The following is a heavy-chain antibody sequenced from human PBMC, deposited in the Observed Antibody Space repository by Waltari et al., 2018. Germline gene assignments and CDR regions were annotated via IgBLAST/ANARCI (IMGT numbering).Heavy chain of an antibody. V-gene: IGHV3-30*04. J-gene: IGHJ6*02. CDR3: ARDWAGTAQFPYYYYGMDV. CDR2: TSYDGSDK. Sequence: QVQLVESGGGVVQPGRSLRLSCAASGFTFSNYAMHWVRQAPGKGLEWVAVTSYDGSDKYYADSVKGRFTISRDNSKNTLYLQMNSLRDEDTAVYYCARDWAGTAQFPYYYYGMDVWGQGTTVTVSS. CDR1: GFTFSNYA. D-gene: IGHD1-1*01.